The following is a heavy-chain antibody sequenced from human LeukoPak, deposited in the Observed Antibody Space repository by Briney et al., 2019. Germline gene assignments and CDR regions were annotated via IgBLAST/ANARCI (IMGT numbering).Heavy chain of an antibody. D-gene: IGHD3-10*01. CDR3: ASGAYYYGSGTGWFDP. J-gene: IGHJ5*02. CDR2: IYYSGST. CDR1: GGSISSYY. V-gene: IGHV4-59*01. Sequence: ETLSLTCTVSGGSISSYYWSWIRPPPGKGLEWIGYIYYSGSTNYNPSLKSRVSISVDTSKNQFSLKLSSVTAADTAVYYCASGAYYYGSGTGWFDPWGQGTLVTVSS.